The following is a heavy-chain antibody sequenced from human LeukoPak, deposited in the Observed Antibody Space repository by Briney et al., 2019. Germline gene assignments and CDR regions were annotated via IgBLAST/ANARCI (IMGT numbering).Heavy chain of an antibody. CDR2: ISWNSGSI. D-gene: IGHD4-23*01. Sequence: PGGSLRLSCAASGFTFDDYAMHWVRQAPGKGLEWVSGISWNSGSIGYADSVKGRFTISRDNAKNSLYLQMNSLRAEDTALYYCAKDNGGNTYYFDYWGQGTLVTVSS. J-gene: IGHJ4*02. CDR1: GFTFDDYA. V-gene: IGHV3-9*01. CDR3: AKDNGGNTYYFDY.